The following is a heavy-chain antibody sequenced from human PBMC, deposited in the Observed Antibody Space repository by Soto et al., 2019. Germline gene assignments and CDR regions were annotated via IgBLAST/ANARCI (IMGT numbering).Heavy chain of an antibody. V-gene: IGHV1-3*01. CDR2: INGGNGNT. CDR3: ARSFVVVTALDY. CDR1: GYTFTSYA. J-gene: IGHJ4*03. D-gene: IGHD2-21*02. Sequence: ASVKVSCKASGYTFTSYAMHWVRQAPGQRPEWMGWINGGNGNTKYSQKFQGRVTITRDTSASTAYMELSSLRSEDTAVYYCARSFVVVTALDYSGQGTTVTVSS.